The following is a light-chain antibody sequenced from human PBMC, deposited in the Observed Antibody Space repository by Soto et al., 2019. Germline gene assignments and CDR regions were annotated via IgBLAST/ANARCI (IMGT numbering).Light chain of an antibody. CDR1: SSDVGVYDY. CDR3: SSYTTSTTRV. CDR2: DVS. J-gene: IGLJ2*01. V-gene: IGLV2-14*03. Sequence: QAVVTQPVSVSGSPGQSITISCTGSSSDVGVYDYVSWYQQHPGKAPKLLIYDVSNRPAGISNRFSGSKSGNTASLTISGLQAEDEADYYCSSYTTSTTRVFGGGTKLTVL.